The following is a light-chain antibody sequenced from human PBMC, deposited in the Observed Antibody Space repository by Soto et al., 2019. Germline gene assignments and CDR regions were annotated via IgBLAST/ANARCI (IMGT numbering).Light chain of an antibody. Sequence: DIVMTQSPDSLAVSLGERATIDCKSSQTLFDRSNNKEYLSWYQQKPGQPPKLLLYWASTRELGVPDRFSGSGSGTDFTLTISSLQAEDVAVYFCQQYYSTPRTFGHGTKVEV. J-gene: IGKJ1*01. CDR2: WAS. CDR3: QQYYSTPRT. V-gene: IGKV4-1*01. CDR1: QTLFDRSNNKEY.